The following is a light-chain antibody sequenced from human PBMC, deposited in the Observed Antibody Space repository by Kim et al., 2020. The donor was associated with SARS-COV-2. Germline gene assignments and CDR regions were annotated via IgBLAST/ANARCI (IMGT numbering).Light chain of an antibody. CDR3: CSYAGTSTPYV. CDR1: SSDVGSYNL. V-gene: IGLV2-23*02. CDR2: EVT. J-gene: IGLJ1*01. Sequence: SITISCTGTSSDVGSYNLVSWYQQHPGKAPKLMIYEVTTRPSGVSNRFSASKSGNTASLTISGLQAEDEADYYCCSYAGTSTPYVFGTGTKVTVL.